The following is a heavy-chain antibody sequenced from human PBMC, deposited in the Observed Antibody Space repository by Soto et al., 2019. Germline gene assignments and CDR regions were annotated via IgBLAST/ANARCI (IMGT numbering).Heavy chain of an antibody. CDR3: ARNWFSVAGRFHFDY. J-gene: IGHJ4*02. CDR1: GGSINTYY. V-gene: IGHV4-59*01. D-gene: IGHD6-19*01. Sequence: SETPSLTSNVSGGSINTYYCSWIRQPPGKGLEWIGYVDYSGNSDSSPSLKSRVTISIDTSKKQVSLKLNSVTAADTAVYYCARNWFSVAGRFHFDYWGQGIPVTVSS. CDR2: VDYSGNS.